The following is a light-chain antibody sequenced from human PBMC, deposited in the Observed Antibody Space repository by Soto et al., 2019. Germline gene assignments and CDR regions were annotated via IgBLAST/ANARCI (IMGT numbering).Light chain of an antibody. J-gene: IGLJ3*02. Sequence: QSALTQPRSVSGSPGQSVTISCTGTSSDVGEYDYVSWYQHHPGKAPKLMIYDVSQRPSGVPDRFSGSKSGSTASLTISGLQAEDEDDYYCCSDAGSRVFGGGTKVTVL. CDR3: CSDAGSRV. CDR2: DVS. V-gene: IGLV2-11*01. CDR1: SSDVGEYDY.